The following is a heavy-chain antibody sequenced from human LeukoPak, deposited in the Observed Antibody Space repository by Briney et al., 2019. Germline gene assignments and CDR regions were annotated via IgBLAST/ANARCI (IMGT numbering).Heavy chain of an antibody. D-gene: IGHD1-1*01. CDR1: GYSISSNFY. V-gene: IGHV4-38-2*02. CDR2: IYHSGST. J-gene: IGHJ3*01. Sequence: PSETLSLTCTVSGYSISSNFYWGWIRQSPAKGLEWIGSIYHSGSTYYNPSLKNRITISVDTSTNQFSLKLISVTASDTAMYYCARDVHIYGNAFGVWGQGTMVTVSS. CDR3: ARDVHIYGNAFGV.